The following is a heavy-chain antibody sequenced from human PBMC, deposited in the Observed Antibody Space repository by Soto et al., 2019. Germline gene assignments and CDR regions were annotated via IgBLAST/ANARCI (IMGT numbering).Heavy chain of an antibody. Sequence: GGSLRLSCAASGFTFSSYAMSWVRQAPGKGLEWVSAISGSGGSTYYADSVKGRFTISRDNSKNTLYLQMNSLRAEDTAVYYCAKALYGSSYYYYYGMDVWGQGTTVTVSS. CDR3: AKALYGSSYYYYYGMDV. D-gene: IGHD6-6*01. CDR1: GFTFSSYA. CDR2: ISGSGGST. V-gene: IGHV3-23*01. J-gene: IGHJ6*02.